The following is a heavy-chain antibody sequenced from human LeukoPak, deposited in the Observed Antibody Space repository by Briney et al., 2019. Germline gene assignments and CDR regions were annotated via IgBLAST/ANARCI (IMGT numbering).Heavy chain of an antibody. CDR2: VYSSGGT. Sequence: SETLSLTCTVSGGSISSYYWTWIRQPAGKGLEWIGRVYSSGGTNYNPSLKSRVTMSVDTSKNQFSLRLNSVTAADTAVYYCARKGVLAAAGTFDYWGQGTLVTVSS. CDR1: GGSISSYY. V-gene: IGHV4-4*07. CDR3: ARKGVLAAAGTFDY. J-gene: IGHJ4*02. D-gene: IGHD6-13*01.